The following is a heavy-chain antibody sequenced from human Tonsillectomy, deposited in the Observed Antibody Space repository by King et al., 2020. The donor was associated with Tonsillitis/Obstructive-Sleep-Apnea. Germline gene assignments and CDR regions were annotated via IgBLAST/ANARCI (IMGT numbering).Heavy chain of an antibody. Sequence: QLVQSGGGLVKPGGSLRLSCAASGVTVSNAWMSWGRQAPGKGLEWVGGIISKSDGGTTDYAAPVTGTFTISRDDSKNTLYLQMNSLKTEDTAVYYCTTDSGDAIYWGQGTLVTVSS. CDR3: TTDSGDAIY. D-gene: IGHD2-21*02. V-gene: IGHV3-15*01. CDR1: GVTVSNAW. J-gene: IGHJ4*02. CDR2: IISKSDGGTT.